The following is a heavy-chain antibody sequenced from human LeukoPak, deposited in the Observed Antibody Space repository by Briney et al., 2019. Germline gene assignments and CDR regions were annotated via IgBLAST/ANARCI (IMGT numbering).Heavy chain of an antibody. V-gene: IGHV3-30-3*01. CDR3: ARAGSAGLYYYYMDV. CDR1: GFTFNTYA. Sequence: GGSLRLSCAASGFTFNTYAMHWVRQAPGKGLEWVVLISYAGNNKFYRDSVKGRFSVSRDNSKSTLQMDNLRLEDTAVYYCARAGSAGLYYYYMDVWGKGTMVTVSS. J-gene: IGHJ6*03. D-gene: IGHD6-25*01. CDR2: ISYAGNNK.